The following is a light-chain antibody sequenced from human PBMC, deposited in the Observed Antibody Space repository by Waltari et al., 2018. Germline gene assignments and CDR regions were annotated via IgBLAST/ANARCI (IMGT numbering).Light chain of an antibody. V-gene: IGKV3-15*01. J-gene: IGKJ5*01. CDR3: QQYNHWPPIT. CDR2: DAS. CDR1: QSVSSN. Sequence: EILMTQSPATLSVSPGESATLPCRASQSVSSNLAWYQQKPGQALRLLIYDASTRAPSTPARFRGSGSGTEFALTISSLQSEDSAVYYCQQYNHWPPITFGQGTRLEIK.